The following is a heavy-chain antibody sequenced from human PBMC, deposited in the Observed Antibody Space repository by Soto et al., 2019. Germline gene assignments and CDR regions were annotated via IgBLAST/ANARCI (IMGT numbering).Heavy chain of an antibody. J-gene: IGHJ4*02. CDR3: AKALGELSPESYDY. CDR1: GFTFSDYA. Sequence: QVQLVESGGGVVQPGRSLRLSCAASGFTFSDYAMHWVRQAPGKGLEWVAVISYDGSEKYHADSVKGRFTISRDNSKNTLNLQMNSLRADDTAVYYCAKALGELSPESYDYWGQGTLITVSS. V-gene: IGHV3-30*18. CDR2: ISYDGSEK. D-gene: IGHD3-16*02.